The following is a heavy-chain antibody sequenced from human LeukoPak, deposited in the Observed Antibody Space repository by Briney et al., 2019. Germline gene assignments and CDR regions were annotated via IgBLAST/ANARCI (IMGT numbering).Heavy chain of an antibody. J-gene: IGHJ4*02. V-gene: IGHV4-34*01. D-gene: IGHD3-16*01. CDR1: GGSFSGYY. CDR3: ARTRGMSY. CDR2: INHSGST. Sequence: KPSETLSLTCAVYGGSFSGYYWSWIRQPPGGGLEWIGEINHSGSTNYNPSLKSRVTISVGTSKNQSSLKLSSVTAADTAVYYCARTRGMSYWGQGTLVTVSS.